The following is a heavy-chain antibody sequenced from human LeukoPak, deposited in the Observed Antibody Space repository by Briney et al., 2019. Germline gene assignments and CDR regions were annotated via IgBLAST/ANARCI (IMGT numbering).Heavy chain of an antibody. CDR2: INPDSGGT. Sequence: ASVEVSCKASGYTFSDYYMHWVRQAPGQGPEWMGWINPDSGGTNYAQEFQGRVTMTRDTSIGTVYMELSRLRTNDTAVYYCARDALVSSSGWTNRFDFWGQGTLVTVSS. CDR1: GYTFSDYY. D-gene: IGHD6-19*01. J-gene: IGHJ4*02. CDR3: ARDALVSSSGWTNRFDF. V-gene: IGHV1-2*02.